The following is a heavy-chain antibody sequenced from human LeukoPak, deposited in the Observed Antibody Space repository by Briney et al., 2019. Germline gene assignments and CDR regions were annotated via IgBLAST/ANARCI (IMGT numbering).Heavy chain of an antibody. CDR2: MNPNSGNT. Sequence: ASVKVSCKASGYTFTSYDINWVRQATGQGLAWMGWMNPNSGNTGYAQKFQGRVTMTRNTSISTAYMELSSLRSEDTAVYYCARVTYYDFWSAQNYYYGMDVWGQGTTVTVSS. D-gene: IGHD3-3*01. CDR1: GYTFTSYD. V-gene: IGHV1-8*01. J-gene: IGHJ6*02. CDR3: ARVTYYDFWSAQNYYYGMDV.